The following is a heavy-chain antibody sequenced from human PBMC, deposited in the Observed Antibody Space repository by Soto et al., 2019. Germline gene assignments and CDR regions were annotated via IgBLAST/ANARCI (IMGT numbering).Heavy chain of an antibody. Sequence: GGSLRLSCAASGFTFSSYAMSWVRQAPGKGLEWVSAISGSGGSTYYEDSVRGRFTISRDNSKNTMYLQMNSMRAEDTAVYYCENDRLERPSLDYWRQGTLLTXSS. CDR2: ISGSGGST. D-gene: IGHD1-1*01. CDR1: GFTFSSYA. V-gene: IGHV3-23*01. J-gene: IGHJ4*02. CDR3: ENDRLERPSLDY.